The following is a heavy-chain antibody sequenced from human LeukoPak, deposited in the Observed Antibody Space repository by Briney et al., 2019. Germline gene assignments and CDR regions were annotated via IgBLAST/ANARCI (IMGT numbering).Heavy chain of an antibody. D-gene: IGHD4-23*01. CDR3: ARVLNYGGKVYYFDY. Sequence: ASVKVSCKASGYTFTGYYMHWVRQAPGQGLEWMGRINPNSGGTNYAQKFQGRVTMTRDTSISTAYMELSRLRSDDTAVYYCARVLNYGGKVYYFDYWGQGTLVTVSS. V-gene: IGHV1-2*06. CDR2: INPNSGGT. J-gene: IGHJ4*02. CDR1: GYTFTGYY.